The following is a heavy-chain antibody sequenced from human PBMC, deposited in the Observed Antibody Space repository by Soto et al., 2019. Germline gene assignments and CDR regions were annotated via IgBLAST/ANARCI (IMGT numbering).Heavy chain of an antibody. D-gene: IGHD3-10*01. Sequence: PSETLSLTCTVSGDSISGFYWRWIRQPPGKGLEWIGYINYAGSTYYSPSLQSRVTISLDSSKNQFSLILTSVTAADTAVYFSALFRRNYFDNWGQGTL. CDR1: GDSISGFY. J-gene: IGHJ4*02. V-gene: IGHV4-59*01. CDR2: INYAGST. CDR3: ALFRRNYFDN.